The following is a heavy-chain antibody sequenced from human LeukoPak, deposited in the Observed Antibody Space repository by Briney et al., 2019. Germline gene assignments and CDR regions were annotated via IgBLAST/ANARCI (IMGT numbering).Heavy chain of an antibody. CDR2: IAYDGGNI. Sequence: GGSLRLSCATSGFTFSPYPMHWVRQAPGKGLEWVAVIAYDGGNIFYAPSVRGRFTISRDNSKNTLYLQMNSLRAEDTAVYYCAKGSYKVDTAMVPWHFGGGQGTLVTVSS. CDR3: AKGSYKVDTAMVPWHFG. CDR1: GFTFSPYP. J-gene: IGHJ4*02. V-gene: IGHV3-30*18. D-gene: IGHD5-18*01.